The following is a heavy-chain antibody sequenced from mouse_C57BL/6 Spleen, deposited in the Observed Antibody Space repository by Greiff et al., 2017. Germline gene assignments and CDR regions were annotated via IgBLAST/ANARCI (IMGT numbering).Heavy chain of an antibody. V-gene: IGHV1-61*01. J-gene: IGHJ2*01. D-gene: IGHD1-1*01. CDR3: ARDGSRDFDY. CDR1: GYTFTSYW. CDR2: IYPSDSET. Sequence: VQLQQPGAELVRPGSSVKLSCKASGYTFTSYWMDWVKQRPGQGLEWIGNIYPSDSETHYNQKFKDKATLTVDKSSSTAYMQLSSLTSEDSAVYYCARDGSRDFDYWGQGTTLTVSS.